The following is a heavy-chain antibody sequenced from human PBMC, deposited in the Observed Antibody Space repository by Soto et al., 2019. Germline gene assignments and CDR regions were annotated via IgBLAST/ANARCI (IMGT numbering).Heavy chain of an antibody. D-gene: IGHD6-6*01. CDR1: GGTFSSYT. J-gene: IGHJ4*02. CDR2: IYYSGST. Sequence: SCKASGGTFSSYTISWVRQPPGKGLEWIGYIYYSGSTNYNPSLKSRVTISVDTSKNQFSLKLSSVTAADTAVYYCARGQTPDVHDYWGQGTLVTVSS. V-gene: IGHV4-59*01. CDR3: ARGQTPDVHDY.